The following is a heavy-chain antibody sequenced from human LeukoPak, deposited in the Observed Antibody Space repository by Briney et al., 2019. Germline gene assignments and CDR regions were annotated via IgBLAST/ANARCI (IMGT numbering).Heavy chain of an antibody. V-gene: IGHV3-21*01. D-gene: IGHD6-13*01. CDR3: AKDFGRIAAAGTYQPH. Sequence: PGGSLRLSCAASGFTFSSYSMNWVRQAPGKGLEWVSSISSSSSYIYYADSVKGRFTISRDNSKNTLYLQMNSLRAEDTAVYYCAKDFGRIAAAGTYQPHWGQGTLVTVSS. CDR2: ISSSSSYI. CDR1: GFTFSSYS. J-gene: IGHJ4*02.